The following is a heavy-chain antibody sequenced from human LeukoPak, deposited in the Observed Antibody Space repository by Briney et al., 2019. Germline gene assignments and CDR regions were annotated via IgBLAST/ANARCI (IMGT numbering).Heavy chain of an antibody. V-gene: IGHV3-11*01. CDR1: GFSFSDYY. Sequence: GGSLRLSCAASGFSFSDYYMNWIRQAPGKGLEWLSFISGSGNSIYYAHSVKGRFTISRDNANNSVHLQMNSLRADDTAVYYCTRDGLSLSSARFDPWGQGTPVTVSS. J-gene: IGHJ5*02. CDR3: TRDGLSLSSARFDP. CDR2: ISGSGNSI. D-gene: IGHD3-3*01.